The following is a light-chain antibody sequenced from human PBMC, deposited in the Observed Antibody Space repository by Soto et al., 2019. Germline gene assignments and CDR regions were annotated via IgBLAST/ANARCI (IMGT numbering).Light chain of an antibody. CDR2: GAS. V-gene: IGKV3-20*01. CDR1: QSVSSTY. CDR3: QQFSSYPLT. J-gene: IGKJ4*01. Sequence: EIALTQSPATLSLSPGERATLSCRASQSVSSTYIAWYQQKPGQAPRLLIYGASSRATGIPDRFSGSESGTDFTLTISRLEPEDFVVYYCQQFSSYPLTFGGGTKVDIK.